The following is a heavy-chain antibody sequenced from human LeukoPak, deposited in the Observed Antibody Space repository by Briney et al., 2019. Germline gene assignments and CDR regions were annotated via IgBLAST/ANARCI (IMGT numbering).Heavy chain of an antibody. D-gene: IGHD6-6*01. V-gene: IGHV3-23*01. CDR3: AKGQSTIATRSFDS. CDR1: GFTFSTYG. J-gene: IGHJ4*02. CDR2: ISTNSVAT. Sequence: PGGSLRLSCAASGFTFSTYGMNWVRQAPGKGLEWVSTISTNSVATYYSDSVKGRFTISRDNSKNTLFLQMNSLRAEATAIYYCAKGQSTIATRSFDSWGQGTLVTVSS.